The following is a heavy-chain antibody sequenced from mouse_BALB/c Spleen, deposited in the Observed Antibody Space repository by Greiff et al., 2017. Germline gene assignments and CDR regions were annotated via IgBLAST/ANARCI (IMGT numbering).Heavy chain of an antibody. V-gene: IGHV5-6-3*01. J-gene: IGHJ2*01. CDR3: ARDASTLLRYFDY. Sequence: DVMLVESGGGLVQPGGSLKLSCAASGFTFSSYGMSWVRQTPDKRLELVATINSNGGSTYYPDSVKGRFTISRDNAKNTLYLQMSSLKSEDTAMYYCARDASTLLRYFDYWGQGTTLTVSS. CDR1: GFTFSSYG. CDR2: INSNGGST. D-gene: IGHD1-1*01.